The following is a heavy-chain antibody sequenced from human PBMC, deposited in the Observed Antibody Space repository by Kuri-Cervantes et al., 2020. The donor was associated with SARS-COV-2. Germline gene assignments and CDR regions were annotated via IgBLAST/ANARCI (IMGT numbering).Heavy chain of an antibody. V-gene: IGHV3-30-3*01. CDR2: ITNDGSYK. J-gene: IGHJ4*02. D-gene: IGHD1-1*01. CDR3: AREFRNFMAVDY. CDR1: GFTFSSYA. Sequence: GGSLRLSCAASGFTFSSYAMHWVRQAPGKGLEWMTVITNDGSYKYYADSVKGRFTISRDNSKNTLYLQMNSLRDDDTAVYYCAREFRNFMAVDYWGQGTLVTVSS.